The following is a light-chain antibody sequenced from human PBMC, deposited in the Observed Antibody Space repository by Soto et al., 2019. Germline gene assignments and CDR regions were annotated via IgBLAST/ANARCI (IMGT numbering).Light chain of an antibody. CDR3: QQFSSYPLT. CDR2: DAS. Sequence: ELVMTQSPATLSVSPGERATLSCRASQSVSNNYLAWYRQKPGQAPRLLIYDASSRATGIPDRFSGGGSGTDFTLAISRLEPEDFAVYYCQQFSSYPLTFGGGTKVDIK. J-gene: IGKJ4*01. V-gene: IGKV3-20*01. CDR1: QSVSNNY.